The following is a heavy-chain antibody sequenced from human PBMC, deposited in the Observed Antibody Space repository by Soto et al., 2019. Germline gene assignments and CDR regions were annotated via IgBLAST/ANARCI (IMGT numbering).Heavy chain of an antibody. Sequence: QVQLVQSGAEVKKPGTSVKVSCEVSGGTFSNYAITWVRQAPGQGLEWLGGAIPAYGSTNYALKFQGRVTITAGESATTTFMELSSLISADTAVYYCASRGVANSRDAFDIWGQGTLVTVS. V-gene: IGHV1-69*01. J-gene: IGHJ3*02. CDR2: AIPAYGST. D-gene: IGHD1-26*01. CDR3: ASRGVANSRDAFDI. CDR1: GGTFSNYA.